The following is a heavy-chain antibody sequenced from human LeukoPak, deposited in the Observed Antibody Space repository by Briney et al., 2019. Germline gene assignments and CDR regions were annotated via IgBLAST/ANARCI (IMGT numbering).Heavy chain of an antibody. CDR3: ASGTQNMDV. Sequence: SQTLSLTCTVSGGSISSGSYYWSWIRQPAGKGLEWIGRIYTSGSTNYNPSLKSRVTISVDTSKNQFSLKLSSVTAADTAVYYCASGTQNMDVWGQGTTVTVSS. CDR1: GGSISSGSYY. J-gene: IGHJ6*02. V-gene: IGHV4-61*02. CDR2: IYTSGST.